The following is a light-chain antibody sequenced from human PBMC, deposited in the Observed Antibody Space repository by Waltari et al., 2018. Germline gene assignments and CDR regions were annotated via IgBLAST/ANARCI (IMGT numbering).Light chain of an antibody. J-gene: IGKJ1*01. Sequence: DIQMTQSPSTLSASVGDNVTITCRASQSVNRWLAWYQQKPGKAPKLLISKASALQNGVAPRFSGGGSGTEFTLTISNLQPDDSSTYYCQQYEAFPVTFGHGTKVEIK. CDR1: QSVNRW. CDR3: QQYEAFPVT. CDR2: KAS. V-gene: IGKV1-5*03.